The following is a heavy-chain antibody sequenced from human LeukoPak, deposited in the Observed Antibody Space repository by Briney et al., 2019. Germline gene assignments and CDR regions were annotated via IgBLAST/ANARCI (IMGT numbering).Heavy chain of an antibody. V-gene: IGHV4-39*01. D-gene: IGHD6-19*01. J-gene: IGHJ4*02. CDR1: GVSISSSNSY. CDR2: IYYSGNT. CDR3: ARLAVATEFDY. Sequence: SETLSLTCTVSGVSISSSNSYWGWIRQPPGKGLEWIGSIYYSGNTYYNASLKSQVSISIDTSKNQFSLRLTSVTAADTAVYYCARLAVATEFDYWGQGTLVTVSS.